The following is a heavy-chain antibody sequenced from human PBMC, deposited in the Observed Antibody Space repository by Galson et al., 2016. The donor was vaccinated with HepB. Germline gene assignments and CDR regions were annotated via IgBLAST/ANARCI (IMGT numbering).Heavy chain of an antibody. D-gene: IGHD5-18*01. CDR3: ARRFRYAYGPPYGMDV. J-gene: IGHJ6*02. V-gene: IGHV4-39*01. CDR2: IYYSGST. Sequence: LSLTCTVSGGSISSSSYYWGWIRQPPGKGLEWIGSIYYSGSTYYNPSLQSRVTISVDTSKNQFSLKMSSVTAADTAVYYCARRFRYAYGPPYGMDVWGRGTTVTVSS. CDR1: GGSISSSSYY.